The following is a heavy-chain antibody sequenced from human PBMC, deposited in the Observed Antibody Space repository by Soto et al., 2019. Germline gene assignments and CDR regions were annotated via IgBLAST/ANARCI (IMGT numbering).Heavy chain of an antibody. D-gene: IGHD1-26*01. V-gene: IGHV3-21*01. CDR2: INGRSNYM. CDR1: GFTFSTYS. Sequence: EVHLVESGGGLVKPGGSLRLSCAASGFTFSTYSMNWVRQAPGKGLDWVSSINGRSNYMYYADSVKGRFTICRDNAKNPLYLKMNSLRAEDTAVYYCAREDGIVGATSALDYWGQGTLVTVSS. J-gene: IGHJ4*02. CDR3: AREDGIVGATSALDY.